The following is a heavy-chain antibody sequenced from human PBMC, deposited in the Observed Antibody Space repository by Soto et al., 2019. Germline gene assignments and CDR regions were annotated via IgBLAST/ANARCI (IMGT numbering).Heavy chain of an antibody. CDR2: ISGSGDRT. CDR3: VKDDGGYPSTAPH. Sequence: EVQLLESGGGLVQPGGSLRLSCAASGITISNYPMSWVRQAPGKGLDWVSGISGSGDRTYYGDSAKGRFTISKDMSKNSLSLQLDSLGVEATAVYFCVKDDGGYPSTAPHWGQGTLVTVSS. CDR1: GITISNYP. V-gene: IGHV3-23*01. D-gene: IGHD3-22*01. J-gene: IGHJ4*02.